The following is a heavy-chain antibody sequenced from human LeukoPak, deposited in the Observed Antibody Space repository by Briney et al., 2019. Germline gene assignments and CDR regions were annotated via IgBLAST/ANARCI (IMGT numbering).Heavy chain of an antibody. CDR1: GYTFTGYY. CDR3: ARAQPPCSSTSCYFVGNDY. Sequence: ASVKVSCKASGYTFTGYYMHWVRQAPGQGLEWMGWINPNSGGTNYAQKFQGRVTMTRDTSISTAYMELSRLRSDDTAVYYCARAQPPCSSTSCYFVGNDYWGQGTLVTVSS. D-gene: IGHD2-2*01. J-gene: IGHJ4*02. CDR2: INPNSGGT. V-gene: IGHV1-2*02.